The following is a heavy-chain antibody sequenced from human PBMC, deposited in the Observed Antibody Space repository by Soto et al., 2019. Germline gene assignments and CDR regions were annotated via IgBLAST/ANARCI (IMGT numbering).Heavy chain of an antibody. CDR2: INPNSGGT. D-gene: IGHD6-19*01. Sequence: ASVKVSCKASGYTFTGYYMHWVRQAPGQGLEWMGWINPNSGGTNYAQNFQGRVTMTRDTSISTAYMELSRLRSDDTAVYYCARIGYSSGWTDDYWGQGPLGTVSS. CDR1: GYTFTGYY. J-gene: IGHJ4*02. CDR3: ARIGYSSGWTDDY. V-gene: IGHV1-2*02.